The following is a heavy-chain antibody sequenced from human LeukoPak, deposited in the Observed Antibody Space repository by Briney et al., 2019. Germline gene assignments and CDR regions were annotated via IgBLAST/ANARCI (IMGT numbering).Heavy chain of an antibody. D-gene: IGHD6-19*01. CDR3: ARDGRAGYFDY. J-gene: IGHJ4*02. V-gene: IGHV4-59*01. CDR2: MYYSGST. CDR1: GGSISSYY. Sequence: SETLSLTCTVSGGSISSYYWSWIRQPPGKGLEWIGYMYYSGSTNYNPSLKSRITISVDTSKNQFSLKLSSVTAADTAVYYCARDGRAGYFDYWGQGTLVTVSS.